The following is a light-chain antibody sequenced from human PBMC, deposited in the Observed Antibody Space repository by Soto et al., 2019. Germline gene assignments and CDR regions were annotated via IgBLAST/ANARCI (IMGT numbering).Light chain of an antibody. CDR1: EGVASNY. J-gene: IGKJ5*01. CDR2: GAS. Sequence: EVVLTQSPGTLSLSPGETATLSCRASEGVASNYLAWYQQKPGQAPRLLMFGASSRATGVPDRFSGSGSGTDFTLSVTRLQPEDCAVYYCQHYGTSPEVTFGQGTRLEIK. V-gene: IGKV3-20*01. CDR3: QHYGTSPEVT.